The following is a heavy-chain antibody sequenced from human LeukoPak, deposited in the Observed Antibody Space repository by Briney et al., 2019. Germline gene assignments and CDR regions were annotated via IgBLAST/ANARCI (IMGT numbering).Heavy chain of an antibody. D-gene: IGHD3-9*01. V-gene: IGHV4-59*01. CDR1: GGSISSYY. CDR3: ARVSDDIFTGPPARP. J-gene: IGHJ5*02. CDR2: IYYSGST. Sequence: SETLSLTCTVSGGSISSYYWSWIRQPPGRGLEWIGYIYYSGSTNYNPSLKSRVTISVDTSKNQFSLKLSSVTAADTAVYYCARVSDDIFTGPPARPWGQGTLVTVSS.